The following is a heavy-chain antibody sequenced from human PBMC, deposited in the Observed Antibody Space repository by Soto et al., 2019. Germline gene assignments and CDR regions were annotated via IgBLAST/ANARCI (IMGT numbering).Heavy chain of an antibody. V-gene: IGHV4-34*01. J-gene: IGHJ6*02. CDR3: ARLTSGSGSSTYYYYYYGMDV. Sequence: SETLCLTCAVYGGSFSGYYWSWIRQPPGKGLEWIGEINHSGSTNYNPSLKSRVTISVDTSKNQFSLKLSSVTAADTAVYYCARLTSGSGSSTYYYYYYGMDVWGQGTTVTVSS. CDR1: GGSFSGYY. D-gene: IGHD3-10*01. CDR2: INHSGST.